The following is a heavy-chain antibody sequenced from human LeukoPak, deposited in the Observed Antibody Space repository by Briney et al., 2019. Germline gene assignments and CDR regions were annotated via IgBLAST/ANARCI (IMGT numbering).Heavy chain of an antibody. J-gene: IGHJ6*03. CDR2: INPNSGAT. CDR3: ARDLGPPMLYGDITYYYYYMDV. V-gene: IGHV1-2*02. CDR1: GGTFSSYA. Sequence: ASVKVSCKASGGTFSSYAISWVRQAPGQGLEWMGWINPNSGATKFAQKFQGRVTMTRDTSISTAYIELNWLKSDDTAVYYCARDLGPPMLYGDITYYYYYMDVWGKGTTVTVSS. D-gene: IGHD2-8*01.